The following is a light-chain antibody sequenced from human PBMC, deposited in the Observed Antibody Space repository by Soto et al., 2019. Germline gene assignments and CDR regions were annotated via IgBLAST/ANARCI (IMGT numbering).Light chain of an antibody. J-gene: IGKJ5*01. V-gene: IGKV3D-7*01. CDR3: QQDYNLPPS. Sequence: PGERVTLSCRASQSVSSSYLTWYQQKPGQAPRLLIYGASTRATSSPARFSGSGSETDFTLTISSRQPEDFAVYDCQQDYNLPPSFGQGTRLEIK. CDR2: GAS. CDR1: QSVSSSY.